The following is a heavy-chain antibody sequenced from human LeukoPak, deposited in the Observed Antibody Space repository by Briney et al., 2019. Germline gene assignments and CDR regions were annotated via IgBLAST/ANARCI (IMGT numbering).Heavy chain of an antibody. V-gene: IGHV3-74*01. CDR1: GLTFSSHW. D-gene: IGHD1-14*01. J-gene: IGHJ4*02. CDR3: AHNRGALADY. Sequence: PGGSLRLSCAASGLTFSSHWMHWVRQAPGKGLVWVSRITNDGSSTTYADSVKGRFTISRDNSKNTLYLQMNSLRAEDTAVYYCAHNRGALADYWGQGTLVTVSS. CDR2: ITNDGSST.